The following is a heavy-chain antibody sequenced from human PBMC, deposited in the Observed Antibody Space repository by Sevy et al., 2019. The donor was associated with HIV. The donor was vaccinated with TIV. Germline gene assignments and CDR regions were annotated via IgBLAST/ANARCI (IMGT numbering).Heavy chain of an antibody. CDR1: GFTFSSYA. CDR2: ISYDGSNK. J-gene: IGHJ3*02. CDR3: ARDFGGPTGGAFDI. V-gene: IGHV3-30-3*01. D-gene: IGHD1-26*01. Sequence: GGFLRLSCAASGFTFSSYAMHWVRQAPGKGLEWVAVISYDGSNKYYADSVKGRFTISRDNSKNTLYLQMNSLRAEDTAVYYCARDFGGPTGGAFDIWGQGTMVTVSS.